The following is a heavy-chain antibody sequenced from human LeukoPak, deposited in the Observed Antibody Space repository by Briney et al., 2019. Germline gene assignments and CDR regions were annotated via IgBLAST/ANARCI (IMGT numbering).Heavy chain of an antibody. J-gene: IGHJ4*02. CDR3: ARVGYCSGDKCYLHFDY. D-gene: IGHD2-15*01. V-gene: IGHV1-2*02. CDR2: INPKNGDT. CDR1: GYIFTDYY. Sequence: ASVKVSCKASGYIFTDYYIHWMRQAPGQGLEWMGWINPKNGDTNYAQKFQGRVTMTRDTSISTVYMELNRLTSDDTALYYCARVGYCSGDKCYLHFDYWGQGTLVTVSS.